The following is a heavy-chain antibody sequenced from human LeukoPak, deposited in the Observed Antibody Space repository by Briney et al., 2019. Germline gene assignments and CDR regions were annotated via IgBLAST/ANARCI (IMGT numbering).Heavy chain of an antibody. CDR3: ARGAYNDYGGNNVFDY. CDR2: IYYSGST. CDR1: GGSISSSSYY. V-gene: IGHV4-39*07. Sequence: SETLSLTCTVSGGSISSSSYYWGWIRQPPGKGLEWIGSIYYSGSTYYNPSLKSRVTISVDTSKNQFSLKLSSVTAADTAVYYCARGAYNDYGGNNVFDYWGQGTLVTVSS. D-gene: IGHD4-23*01. J-gene: IGHJ4*02.